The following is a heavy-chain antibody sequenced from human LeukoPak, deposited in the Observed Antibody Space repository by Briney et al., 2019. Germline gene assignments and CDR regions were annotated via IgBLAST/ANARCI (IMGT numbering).Heavy chain of an antibody. CDR3: AKGAGPPWFDP. J-gene: IGHJ5*02. Sequence: SETLSLTCTVSNGSISSDTYFWSWIRQPAGKGLEWIWRMSSSGRSDYNPSLKSRVTISVDTSKNQFSMKLSSVTGADTAVYYCAKGAGPPWFDPWGQGTLVTVSS. CDR2: MSSSGRS. D-gene: IGHD6-19*01. V-gene: IGHV4-61*02. CDR1: NGSISSDTYF.